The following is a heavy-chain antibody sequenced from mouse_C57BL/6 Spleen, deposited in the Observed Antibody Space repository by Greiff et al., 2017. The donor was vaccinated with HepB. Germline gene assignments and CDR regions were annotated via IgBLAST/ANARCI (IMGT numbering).Heavy chain of an antibody. CDR1: GFTFSDYG. Sequence: EVKVVESGGGLVKPGGSLKLSCAASGFTFSDYGMHWVRQAPEKGLEWVAYISSGSSTIYYADTVKGRFTISRDNAKNTLFLQMTSLRSEDTAMYYCARGGYGAMDYWGQGTSVTVSS. V-gene: IGHV5-17*01. CDR3: ARGGYGAMDY. D-gene: IGHD1-1*02. J-gene: IGHJ4*01. CDR2: ISSGSSTI.